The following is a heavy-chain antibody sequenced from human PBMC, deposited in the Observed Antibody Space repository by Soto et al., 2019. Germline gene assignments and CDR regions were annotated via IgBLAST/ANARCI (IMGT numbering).Heavy chain of an antibody. J-gene: IGHJ4*02. CDR2: SRDRAQGYSI. D-gene: IGHD3-22*01. CDR3: VRATYFSDSSGYTRCLDF. CDR1: GLTLSDHY. V-gene: IGHV3-72*01. Sequence: PGGSLRLSCAGSGLTLSDHYIDWVRQAPGKGLEWVGRSRDRAQGYSIAYAASVKGRFTTSRDESKNSEYLQMNSLKTEDTAVYYCVRATYFSDSSGYTRCLDFWGQGSLVTVSS.